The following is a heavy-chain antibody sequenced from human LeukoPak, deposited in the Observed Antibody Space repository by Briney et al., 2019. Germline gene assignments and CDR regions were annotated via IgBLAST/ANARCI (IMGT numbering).Heavy chain of an antibody. Sequence: GGSLRLSCAASGFTFSIYEMNCVRQAPGKELERGSYISSIGNTIYYTDTVKGRFTISRDNATNSLYLQKKSLRAKETAVYYCEKDLAYGDYAGGDAFDIWGQGKMVTVSS. CDR1: GFTFSIYE. D-gene: IGHD4-17*01. J-gene: IGHJ3*02. CDR2: ISSIGNTI. V-gene: IGHV3-48*03. CDR3: EKDLAYGDYAGGDAFDI.